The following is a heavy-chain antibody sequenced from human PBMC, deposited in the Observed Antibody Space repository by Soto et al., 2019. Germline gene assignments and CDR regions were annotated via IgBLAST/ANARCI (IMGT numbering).Heavy chain of an antibody. CDR1: GFTFSSYW. CDR2: IKQDGSEK. Sequence: GGSLRLSCAASGFTFSSYWMSWVRQAPGKGLEWVANIKQDGSEKYYVDSVKGRFTISRDNAKNSLYLQMNSLRAEDTAVYYCARDKVGYSSSSYYYYYGMDVWGQGTTVIASS. CDR3: ARDKVGYSSSSYYYYYGMDV. V-gene: IGHV3-7*01. D-gene: IGHD6-6*01. J-gene: IGHJ6*02.